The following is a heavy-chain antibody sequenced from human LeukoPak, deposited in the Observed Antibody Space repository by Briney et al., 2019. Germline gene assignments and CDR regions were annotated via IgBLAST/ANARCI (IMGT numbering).Heavy chain of an antibody. CDR1: GGSISSSSYY. Sequence: PSETLSLTCTVSGGSISSSSYYWGWIRQPPGKGLEWIGSIYYTGSAYYNPSLKSRVTMSVDTSKNQFSLRLSSVTAADTAVYSCARHPERYSYFDYGGQGPLVTVSS. J-gene: IGHJ4*02. D-gene: IGHD5-18*01. CDR2: IYYTGSA. V-gene: IGHV4-39*01. CDR3: ARHPERYSYFDY.